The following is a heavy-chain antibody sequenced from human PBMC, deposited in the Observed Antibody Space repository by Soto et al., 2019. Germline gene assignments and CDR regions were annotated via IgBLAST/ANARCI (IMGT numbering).Heavy chain of an antibody. V-gene: IGHV1-69*01. J-gene: IGHJ6*02. D-gene: IGHD3-3*01. CDR1: GGTFSSYA. Sequence: QVPLVQSGAEVKKPGSSVKVSCKASGGTFSSYAISWVRQAPGQGLEWMGGIIPIFGTANYAQKFQGRVTITADESTSTAYMELSSLRSEDTAVYYCARDHTGYDFWSGYYVDYYGMDVWGQGTTVTVSS. CDR3: ARDHTGYDFWSGYYVDYYGMDV. CDR2: IIPIFGTA.